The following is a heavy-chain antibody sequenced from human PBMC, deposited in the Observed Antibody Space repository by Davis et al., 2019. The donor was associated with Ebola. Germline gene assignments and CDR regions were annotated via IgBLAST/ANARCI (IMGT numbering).Heavy chain of an antibody. Sequence: HSQTLSLTCGISGDSVSSGGWNWIRQSPSRGLEWLGRTYYKSKWYNDYAVSVKSRITINPDTAKNQFSLHLNSVTPEDTALYYCTRGWLRGGMDVWGEGTTVTV. CDR2: TYYKSKWYN. D-gene: IGHD5-18*01. CDR1: GDSVSSGG. J-gene: IGHJ6*02. V-gene: IGHV6-1*01. CDR3: TRGWLRGGMDV.